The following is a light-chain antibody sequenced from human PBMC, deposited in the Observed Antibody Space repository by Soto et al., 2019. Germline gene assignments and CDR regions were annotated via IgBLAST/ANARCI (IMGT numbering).Light chain of an antibody. Sequence: IVMTQSAATLSVSPGERATLSCGASQNIYSNVAWYQQRPGQAPRLLIYGASSRATGIPDRFSGSGSGTEFTLTISRLETEDFAVYYCQQYGSSSWTFGQGTKVDIK. V-gene: IGKV3-20*01. CDR1: QNIYSN. CDR2: GAS. J-gene: IGKJ1*01. CDR3: QQYGSSSWT.